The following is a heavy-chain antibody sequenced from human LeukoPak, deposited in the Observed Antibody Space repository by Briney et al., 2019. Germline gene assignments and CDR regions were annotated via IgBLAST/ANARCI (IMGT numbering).Heavy chain of an antibody. J-gene: IGHJ4*02. Sequence: ASVKVSCKASGGTFSSYAISWVRQAPGQGLEWMGRIIPILGIANYAQKFQGRVTITADKSTSTAYMELSSLRSEDTAVYYCARGVVGATLQVFYWGQGTLVTVSS. V-gene: IGHV1-69*04. D-gene: IGHD1-26*01. CDR3: ARGVVGATLQVFY. CDR1: GGTFSSYA. CDR2: IIPILGIA.